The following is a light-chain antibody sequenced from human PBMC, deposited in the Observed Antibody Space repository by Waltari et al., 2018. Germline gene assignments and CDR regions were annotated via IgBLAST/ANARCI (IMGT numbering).Light chain of an antibody. CDR3: CSFAGTYTWV. CDR1: TSDVGGYNY. Sequence: SALTQPRSVFGSPGQSVTISCTGTTSDVGGYNYVSWYQHHPGKAPKLMNFDVTQWPSGVPDRFSGSKSANTASLTISGLQAEDEADYYCCSFAGTYTWVFGGGTKVTVL. J-gene: IGLJ3*02. CDR2: DVT. V-gene: IGLV2-11*01.